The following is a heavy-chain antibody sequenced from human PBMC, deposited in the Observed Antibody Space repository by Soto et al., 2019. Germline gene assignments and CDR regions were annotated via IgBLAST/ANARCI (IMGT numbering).Heavy chain of an antibody. J-gene: IGHJ4*02. CDR2: IGTADDT. V-gene: IGHV3-13*01. CDR3: AKSQGVCTHFFDS. D-gene: IGHD2-8*01. Sequence: PWGTLRLSCEASGFTFSGFDRHWVRQPKGKGLEWVSSIGTADDTYYAVCVKGRFTISRDNAKNSLSLQMNSLRAGDMAVYFCAKSQGVCTHFFDSCGQGTQVTVSS. CDR1: GFTFSGFD.